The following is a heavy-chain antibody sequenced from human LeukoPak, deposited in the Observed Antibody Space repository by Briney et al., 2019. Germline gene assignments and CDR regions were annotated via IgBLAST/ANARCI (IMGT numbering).Heavy chain of an antibody. CDR1: GYNFTIYW. CDR3: ARQGYASSSGGWFDP. D-gene: IGHD5-18*01. CDR2: IFPGDSDT. Sequence: GESLKISCKGSGYNFTIYWIGWVRQMPGKGPEWMGIIFPGDSDTRYSPSFQGQVTISVDKSINTVFLQWSSLKASDTAMYFCARQGYASSSGGWFDPWGQGTLVTVSS. J-gene: IGHJ5*02. V-gene: IGHV5-51*01.